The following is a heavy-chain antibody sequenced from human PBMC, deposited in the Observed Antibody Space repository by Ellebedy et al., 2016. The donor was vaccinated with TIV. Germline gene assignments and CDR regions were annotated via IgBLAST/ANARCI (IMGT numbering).Heavy chain of an antibody. J-gene: IGHJ4*02. V-gene: IGHV1-18*01. CDR3: ARNTPMAEYFDY. D-gene: IGHD5-18*01. CDR2: ISAYNGNT. Sequence: AASVKVSCKASGYTFTSYGISWMRQAPGQGLEWMGWISAYNGNTNYAQKLQGRVTMTTDTSTSTAYMELRSLRSDDTAVYYCARNTPMAEYFDYWGQGTLVTVSS. CDR1: GYTFTSYG.